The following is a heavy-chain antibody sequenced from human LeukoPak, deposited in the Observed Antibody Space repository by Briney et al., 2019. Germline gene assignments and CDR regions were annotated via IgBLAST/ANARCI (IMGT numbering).Heavy chain of an antibody. CDR1: GGTFSSYA. D-gene: IGHD5-24*01. V-gene: IGHV1-18*01. CDR2: ISAYNGNT. CDR3: ARKEIKYWYFDL. J-gene: IGHJ2*01. Sequence: VASVKVSCKASGGTFSSYAISWVRQAPGQGLEWMGWISAYNGNTNYAQKLQGRVTMTTDTSTSTAYMELRSLRSDDTAVYYCARKEIKYWYFDLWGRGTLVTVSS.